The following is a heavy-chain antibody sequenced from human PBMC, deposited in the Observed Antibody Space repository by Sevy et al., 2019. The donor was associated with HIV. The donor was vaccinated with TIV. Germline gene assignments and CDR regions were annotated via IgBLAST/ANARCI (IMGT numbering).Heavy chain of an antibody. D-gene: IGHD1-7*01. CDR1: GITFSRAW. J-gene: IGHJ4*02. Sequence: GGSLRLSCAASGITFSRAWMSWVRQAPGKGLEWVGRIKSKGDGGTTEYAASVKGRFTISRDDSKNTLYLQMNTLKADDSAIYCCTTYWNSDWGQGTLVPVSS. CDR2: IKSKGDGGTT. V-gene: IGHV3-15*01. CDR3: TTYWNSD.